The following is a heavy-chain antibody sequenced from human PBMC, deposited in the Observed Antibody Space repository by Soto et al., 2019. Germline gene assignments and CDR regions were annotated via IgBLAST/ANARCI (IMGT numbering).Heavy chain of an antibody. D-gene: IGHD3-22*01. CDR3: ARGNYYDSSGYYYEGGSDYSYYGTDV. CDR2: IWYDGSNK. V-gene: IGHV3-33*01. J-gene: IGHJ6*02. CDR1: GFTFSSYG. Sequence: PGGSLRLSCAASGFTFSSYGMHWVRQAPGKGLEWVAVIWYDGSNKYYADSVKGRFTISRDNSKNTLYLQMNSLRAEDTAVYYCARGNYYDSSGYYYEGGSDYSYYGTDVWGQGTTVTVSS.